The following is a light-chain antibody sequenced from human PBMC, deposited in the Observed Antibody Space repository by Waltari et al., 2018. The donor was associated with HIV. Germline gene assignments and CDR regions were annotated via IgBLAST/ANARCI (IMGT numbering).Light chain of an antibody. J-gene: IGLJ2*01. CDR2: SNN. CDR1: NSNIGNNP. CDR3: GAWDDSLHGPL. V-gene: IGLV1-44*01. Sequence: QSVLTQPPSASGTPGQRVTISCSGSNSNIGNNPVEWYQQLPGTAPKLLIYSNNRLPSGVPDRFSGSKSGTSGSLAISGLQSEDEADYYCGAWDDSLHGPLFGGGTKLTVL.